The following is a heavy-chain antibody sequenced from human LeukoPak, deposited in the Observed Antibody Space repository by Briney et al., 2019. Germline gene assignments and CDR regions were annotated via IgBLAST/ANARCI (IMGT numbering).Heavy chain of an antibody. CDR1: GGSISSSSYY. V-gene: IGHV4-61*02. CDR3: ARVSDYYYYYMDV. Sequence: PSETLSLTCTVPGGSISSSSYYWSWIRQPAGKRLEWIGRIYTSGSTNYNPSLKSRVTISVDTSKNQFSLKLSSVTAADTAVYYCARVSDYYYYYMDVWGKGTTVTISS. CDR2: IYTSGST. D-gene: IGHD2/OR15-2a*01. J-gene: IGHJ6*03.